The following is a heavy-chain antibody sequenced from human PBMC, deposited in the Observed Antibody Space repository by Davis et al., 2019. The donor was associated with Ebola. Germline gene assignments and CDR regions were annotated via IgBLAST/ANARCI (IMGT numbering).Heavy chain of an antibody. Sequence: ASVKVSCKASGYTFTSYGISWVRQAPGQGLEWMGWISAYNGNTNYAQKFQGWVTMTRDTSISTAYMELSRLRSDDTAVYYCARDYYGSGSYFWFDPWGQGTLVTVSS. CDR2: ISAYNGNT. J-gene: IGHJ5*02. CDR3: ARDYYGSGSYFWFDP. V-gene: IGHV1-18*01. CDR1: GYTFTSYG. D-gene: IGHD3-10*01.